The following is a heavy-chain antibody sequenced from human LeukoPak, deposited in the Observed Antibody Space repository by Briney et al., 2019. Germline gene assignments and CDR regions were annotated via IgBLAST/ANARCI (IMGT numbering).Heavy chain of an antibody. V-gene: IGHV3-74*01. Sequence: GGSLRLSCAASGFSLSSYWMHWVRQAPGKGLVWVSRINSDGSTTNYADSVKGRFTISRDNAKNTLYLQMNSLRAGDTAVYYCARRHYRISWYYFDYWVQGTLVTVSS. CDR2: INSDGSTT. D-gene: IGHD6-13*01. CDR3: ARRHYRISWYYFDY. CDR1: GFSLSSYW. J-gene: IGHJ4*02.